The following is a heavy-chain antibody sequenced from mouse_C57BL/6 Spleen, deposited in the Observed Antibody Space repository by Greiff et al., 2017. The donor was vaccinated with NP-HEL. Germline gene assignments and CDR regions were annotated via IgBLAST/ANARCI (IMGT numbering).Heavy chain of an antibody. CDR3: ARWGYGSSSNAMDY. D-gene: IGHD1-1*01. J-gene: IGHJ4*01. Sequence: QVQLQQPGAELVKPGASVKLSCKASGYTFTSYWMQWVKQRPGQGLEWIGEIDPSDSYTNYNQKFKGKATLTVDTSSSTAYMQLSSLTSEDSAVYYCARWGYGSSSNAMDYWGQGTSVTVSS. V-gene: IGHV1-50*01. CDR1: GYTFTSYW. CDR2: IDPSDSYT.